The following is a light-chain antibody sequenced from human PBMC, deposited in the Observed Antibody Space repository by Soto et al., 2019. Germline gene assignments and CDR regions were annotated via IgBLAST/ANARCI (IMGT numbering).Light chain of an antibody. CDR3: CLYAGSATWV. V-gene: IGLV2-23*02. J-gene: IGLJ3*02. CDR2: EVT. Sequence: QSALTQPASVSGSPGQSITISCTGTNSDVGNYNLVSWYQQHPGKAPKLMMYEVTKRPSGVSNRFSGSKSGNTASLTISGLQAEDEADYYCCLYAGSATWVFGGGTKLTVL. CDR1: NSDVGNYNL.